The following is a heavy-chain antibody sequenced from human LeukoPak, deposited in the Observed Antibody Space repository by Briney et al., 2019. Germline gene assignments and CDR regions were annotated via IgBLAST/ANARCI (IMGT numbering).Heavy chain of an antibody. V-gene: IGHV1-69*01. CDR3: ARGALYDSSGYYYVY. CDR2: IIPIFGAA. J-gene: IGHJ4*02. D-gene: IGHD3-22*01. CDR1: GGTFSSYA. Sequence: SVRVSCKASGGTFSSYAISWVRQAPGQGLEWMGGIIPIFGAANYAQKFQGRVTITADESTSTAYMELSSLRSEDTAVYYCARGALYDSSGYYYVYWGQGTLVTVSS.